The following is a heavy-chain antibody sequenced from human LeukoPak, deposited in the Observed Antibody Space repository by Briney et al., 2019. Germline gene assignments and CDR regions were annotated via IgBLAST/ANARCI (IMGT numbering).Heavy chain of an antibody. CDR1: GYSFTSYW. D-gene: IGHD6-19*01. V-gene: IGHV5-51*01. CDR2: IYPGDSDT. CDR3: ARRWQSSGWYRGAFDI. J-gene: IGHJ3*02. Sequence: GESLKISCKGSGYSFTSYWIGWVRQMPGKGLEWMGIIYPGDSDTRYSPSFQGQVTISADKSISTAYLQWSSLKASDTAMYYCARRWQSSGWYRGAFDIWGQGTMVTVSS.